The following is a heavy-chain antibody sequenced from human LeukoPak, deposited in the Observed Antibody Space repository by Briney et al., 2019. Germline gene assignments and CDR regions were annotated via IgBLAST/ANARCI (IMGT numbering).Heavy chain of an antibody. CDR2: IYSGGST. J-gene: IGHJ3*02. CDR3: ARVEVDSAFDI. V-gene: IGHV3-53*01. Sequence: GGSLRLSCAASGFTVSSNYMSWVRQAPGKGLEWVSVIYSGGSTYYADSVKGRFTISRDNSKNTLYLQMSSLRAEDTAVYYCARVEVDSAFDIWGQGTMVTVSS. CDR1: GFTVSSNY. D-gene: IGHD2-15*01.